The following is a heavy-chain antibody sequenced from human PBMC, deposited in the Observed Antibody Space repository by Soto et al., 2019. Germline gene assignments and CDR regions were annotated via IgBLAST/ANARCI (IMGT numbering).Heavy chain of an antibody. Sequence: SVKVSCKASGGTFSSYTISWVRQAPGQGLEWMGRIIPILGIANYAQKFQGRVTITADKSTSTAYMELSSLRSEDTAVYYCARGGGSLQCDLYYYYLDFWGKGTTDPVSS. CDR2: IIPILGIA. CDR3: ARGGGSLQCDLYYYYLDF. J-gene: IGHJ6*03. CDR1: GGTFSSYT. D-gene: IGHD2-15*01. V-gene: IGHV1-69*02.